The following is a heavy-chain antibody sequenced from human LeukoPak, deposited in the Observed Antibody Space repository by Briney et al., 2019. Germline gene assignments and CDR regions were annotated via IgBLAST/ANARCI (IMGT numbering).Heavy chain of an antibody. CDR3: AKNGVYCDVHCPADF. Sequence: PGRSLRLSCAAPGFTFSNYGMNWVRQAPGKGLEWVAVIWSDGRNKYYAESVKGRFTISRDDSKNTLYLQMNSLRADDTAIYYCAKNGVYCDVHCPADFWGQGTLVTVSS. V-gene: IGHV3-33*06. J-gene: IGHJ4*02. CDR2: IWSDGRNK. D-gene: IGHD2-21*02. CDR1: GFTFSNYG.